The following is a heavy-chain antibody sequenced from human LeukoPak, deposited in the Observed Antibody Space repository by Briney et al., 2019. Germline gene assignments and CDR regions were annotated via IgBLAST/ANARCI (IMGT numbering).Heavy chain of an antibody. J-gene: IGHJ4*02. Sequence: PSETLSLTCTVSGGSISNYYWSWIRQPPGKGLEWIGYIYYSGNTNYNPSLKSRVTISVDTSKNQFSLKLNSVTAADTAVYYCARVRYCITNRCYDREFENWGQGTLVTVSS. CDR1: GGSISNYY. CDR3: ARVRYCITNRCYDREFEN. V-gene: IGHV4-59*01. CDR2: IYYSGNT. D-gene: IGHD2-2*01.